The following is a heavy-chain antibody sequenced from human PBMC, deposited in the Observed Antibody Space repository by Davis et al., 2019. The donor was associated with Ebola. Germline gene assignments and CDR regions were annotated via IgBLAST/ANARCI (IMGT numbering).Heavy chain of an antibody. D-gene: IGHD1-26*01. V-gene: IGHV1-8*01. CDR3: ARRAGARSGFDS. CDR2: MNPNSGNT. J-gene: IGHJ4*02. Sequence: ASVQVSCKASGYTFTSYDINWVRQATGQGLEWMGWMNPNSGNTGYAQKFQGRITMTRNITISTAYMELSSLSSDDTAVYYCARRAGARSGFDSWGQGSLVTVSS. CDR1: GYTFTSYD.